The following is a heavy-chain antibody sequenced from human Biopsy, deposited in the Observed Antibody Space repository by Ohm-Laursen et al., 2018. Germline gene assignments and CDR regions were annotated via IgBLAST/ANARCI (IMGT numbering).Heavy chain of an antibody. D-gene: IGHD3-22*01. V-gene: IGHV4-31*03. CDR1: GGSIGSGGYY. Sequence: TLSLTCSVSGGSIGSGGYYWSWVRPYPGKVLEWIGYIHSSGSTFYKASLESRLTISVDTSKNQFSLKMTSVTAADTAVYYCARDVYYYDSSAWDYFDFWGQGTLVTVSA. J-gene: IGHJ4*02. CDR2: IHSSGST. CDR3: ARDVYYYDSSAWDYFDF.